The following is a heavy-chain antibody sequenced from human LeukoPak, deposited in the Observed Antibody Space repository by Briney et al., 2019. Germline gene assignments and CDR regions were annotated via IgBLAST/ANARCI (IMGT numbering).Heavy chain of an antibody. V-gene: IGHV3-30*04. J-gene: IGHJ4*02. CDR2: ISYDGSNK. CDR3: AREGTMVRGVIMGCSLDY. Sequence: PGGSLRLSCAASGFTFSSYAMHWVRQAPGKGLEWVAVISYDGSNKYYADSVKGRFTISRDNSKNTLYLQMNSLRAEDTAVYYCAREGTMVRGVIMGCSLDYWGQGTLVTVSS. CDR1: GFTFSSYA. D-gene: IGHD3-10*01.